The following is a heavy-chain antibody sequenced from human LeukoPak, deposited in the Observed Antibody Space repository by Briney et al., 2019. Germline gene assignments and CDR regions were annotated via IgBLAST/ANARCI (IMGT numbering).Heavy chain of an antibody. Sequence: GGSLRLSCAASGFTFSSSWIHWVRQAPGKGLVWVSRINKDGSVTDYAESVKGRFTISRDNAKNSLYLQMNSLRVEDTAFYYCARNSGANVYTYSFQYWGRGTLVTVSS. V-gene: IGHV3-74*01. J-gene: IGHJ4*02. CDR1: GFTFSSSW. CDR3: ARNSGANVYTYSFQY. D-gene: IGHD1-26*01. CDR2: INKDGSVT.